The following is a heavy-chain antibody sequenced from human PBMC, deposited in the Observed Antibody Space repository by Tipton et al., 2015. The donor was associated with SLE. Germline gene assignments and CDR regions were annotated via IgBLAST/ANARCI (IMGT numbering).Heavy chain of an antibody. Sequence: TLSLTCAVYGGSFSGYYWSWNRQPPGKGLEWIGEINHSGSTNYNPSLKSRVTISVDTSKNQFSLKLSSVTAADTAVYYCASPQLGIDAFDIWGQGTMVTVSS. V-gene: IGHV4-34*01. D-gene: IGHD7-27*01. CDR3: ASPQLGIDAFDI. CDR2: INHSGST. CDR1: GGSFSGYY. J-gene: IGHJ3*02.